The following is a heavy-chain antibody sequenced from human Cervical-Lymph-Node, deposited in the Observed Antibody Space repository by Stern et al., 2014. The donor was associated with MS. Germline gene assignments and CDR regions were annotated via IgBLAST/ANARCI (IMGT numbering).Heavy chain of an antibody. J-gene: IGHJ6*02. CDR3: ASSYTAWDNPCHFYGMDV. CDR2: IIPISGKS. D-gene: IGHD1-14*01. V-gene: IGHV1-69*01. Sequence: QVQLAPAGAAVKKPGSSVKVSCKVSGGTFHSHAFRWVRQVPGQRLEWMGGIIPISGKSDYAQKFEGSVILIADEATSTAYMELSSLRSEDAAGYYWASSYTAWDNPCHFYGMDVWGQGTTVTVSS. CDR1: GGTFHSHA.